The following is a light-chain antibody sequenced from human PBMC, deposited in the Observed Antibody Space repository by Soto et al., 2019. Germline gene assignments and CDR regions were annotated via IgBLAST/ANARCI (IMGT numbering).Light chain of an antibody. CDR2: GAS. CDR3: QQYNNWPPWT. Sequence: EIVMTQSPATLSVSPGERATLSCRASQSVRSNLDWYQQKPGQAPRLLIYGASTRATGIPARFSGSGSGTEFTLTISSLQSEDCAVYYCQQYNNWPPWTFGQGTKVEIK. V-gene: IGKV3-15*01. J-gene: IGKJ1*01. CDR1: QSVRSN.